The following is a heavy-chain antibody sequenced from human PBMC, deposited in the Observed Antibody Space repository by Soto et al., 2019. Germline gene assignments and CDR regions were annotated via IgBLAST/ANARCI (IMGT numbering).Heavy chain of an antibody. CDR2: ISNRGGST. V-gene: IGHV3-23*01. CDR3: ASDSGSYYASTLDY. D-gene: IGHD1-26*01. CDR1: GFTFINYA. J-gene: IGHJ4*02. Sequence: PWGSLRLSCAASGFTFINYAISCVRHSPGKGLEWVSGISNRGGSTYYADSVKGRFTISRDNSKNTLYLQMNSLRAEDTAVYYCASDSGSYYASTLDYWGQGTLVTVSS.